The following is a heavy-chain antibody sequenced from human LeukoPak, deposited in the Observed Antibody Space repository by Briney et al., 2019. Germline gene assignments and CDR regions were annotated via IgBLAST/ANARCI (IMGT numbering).Heavy chain of an antibody. CDR1: GFTFSSYA. V-gene: IGHV3-30-3*01. Sequence: AGGSLRLSCAASGFTFSSYAMHWVRQAPGKGLEWVAVISYDGSNKYYADSVKGRFTISRDNSKNTLYLQMNSLRGDDTAIYYCAKASWEGVTTTYFDYWGQGTLVPVSS. D-gene: IGHD1-26*01. CDR2: ISYDGSNK. J-gene: IGHJ4*02. CDR3: AKASWEGVTTTYFDY.